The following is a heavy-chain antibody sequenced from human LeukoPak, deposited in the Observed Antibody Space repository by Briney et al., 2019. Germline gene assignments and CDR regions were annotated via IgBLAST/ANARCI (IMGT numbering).Heavy chain of an antibody. CDR1: GFTVDSNY. Sequence: GGSLRLSCAASGFTVDSNYLSWVRQAPGKGLEWVSSISSSSSYIYYADSVKGRFTISRDNAKNSLYLQMNSLRAEDTAVYYCARDYSASYWGQGTLVTVSS. V-gene: IGHV3-21*01. CDR2: ISSSSSYI. CDR3: ARDYSASY. J-gene: IGHJ4*02. D-gene: IGHD4-11*01.